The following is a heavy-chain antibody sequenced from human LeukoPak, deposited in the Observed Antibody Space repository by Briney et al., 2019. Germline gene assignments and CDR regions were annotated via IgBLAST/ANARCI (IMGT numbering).Heavy chain of an antibody. CDR1: GFTFGDYY. V-gene: IGHV3-11*01. CDR2: ISSSSSTI. J-gene: IGHJ6*02. Sequence: GGSLRLSCAASGFTFGDYYMSWIRQAPGKGLEWVSYISSSSSTIYYADSVKGRFTISRGNAKNSLYLQMNSLRAEDTAVYYCARDRYDFWSGYTYGMDVWGQGTTVTVSS. D-gene: IGHD3-3*01. CDR3: ARDRYDFWSGYTYGMDV.